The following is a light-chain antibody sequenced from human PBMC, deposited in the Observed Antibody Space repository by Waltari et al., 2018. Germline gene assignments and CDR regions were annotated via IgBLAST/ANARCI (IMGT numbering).Light chain of an antibody. CDR3: GTWDSSLSGAV. CDR2: EDN. CDR1: SSTIGKNY. V-gene: IGLV1-51*02. Sequence: QSVLTQPPSVSAAPGQRVTISCSGGSSTIGKNYVSWYRQFPGTAPKLLIYEDNERPSGVPGRFSGSKSGTAATLDITGLQAGDEADYYCGTWDSSLSGAVFGGGTHLTVL. J-gene: IGLJ7*01.